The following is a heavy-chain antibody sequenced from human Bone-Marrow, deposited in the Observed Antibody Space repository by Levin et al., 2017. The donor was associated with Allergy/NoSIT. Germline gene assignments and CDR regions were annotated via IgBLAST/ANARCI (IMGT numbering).Heavy chain of an antibody. CDR1: GGSISSGGYY. Sequence: SETLSLTCTVSGGSISSGGYYWSWIRQHPGKGLEWIGYIYYSGSTYYNPSLKSRVTISVDTSKNQFSLKLSSVTAADTAVYYCAREPSMVRGVINSGYFDLWGRGTLVTVSS. J-gene: IGHJ2*01. CDR2: IYYSGST. V-gene: IGHV4-31*03. D-gene: IGHD3-10*01. CDR3: AREPSMVRGVINSGYFDL.